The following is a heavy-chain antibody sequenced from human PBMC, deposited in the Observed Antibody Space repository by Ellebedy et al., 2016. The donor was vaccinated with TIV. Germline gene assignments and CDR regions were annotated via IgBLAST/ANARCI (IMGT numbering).Heavy chain of an antibody. J-gene: IGHJ4*02. V-gene: IGHV3-23*01. CDR1: GFTLTNYG. CDR2: IGDSGTT. CDR3: AKARGSSSFFDY. D-gene: IGHD6-6*01. Sequence: GESLKISXAASGFTLTNYGMSWVRQAPGKGLEWVSAIGDSGTTYYADSVKGRFTISRDTSKNTLYLQMNSLRGEDTAVYYSAKARGSSSFFDYWGQGTLVTVSS.